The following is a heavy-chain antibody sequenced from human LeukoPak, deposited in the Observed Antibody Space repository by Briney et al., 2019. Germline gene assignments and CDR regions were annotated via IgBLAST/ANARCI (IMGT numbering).Heavy chain of an antibody. D-gene: IGHD2-15*01. Sequence: GGSLRLSCAASGFTFSSYSMNWVRQAPGKGLEWVSYISSSSSYIYYADSVKGRFTISRDNAKNSLYLQMNSLRAEDTAVYYCARGRYCSGGSCYPNFDYWGQGTLVTVSS. CDR1: GFTFSSYS. CDR2: ISSSSSYI. CDR3: ARGRYCSGGSCYPNFDY. V-gene: IGHV3-21*01. J-gene: IGHJ4*02.